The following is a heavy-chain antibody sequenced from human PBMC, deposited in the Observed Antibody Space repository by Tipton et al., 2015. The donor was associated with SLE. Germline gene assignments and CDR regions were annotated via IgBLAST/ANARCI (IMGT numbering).Heavy chain of an antibody. CDR1: GGSFSGYY. CDR3: AKSTGVYFAPFHL. V-gene: IGHV3-23*01. J-gene: IGHJ3*01. Sequence: LSLTCAVYGGSFSGYYWSWIRQAPGKGLEWVSTMSGLGGNTYYADSVKGRSSISRDNSRNTVYLHMDSLRVEDTAMYYCAKSTGVYFAPFHLWGLGTVVSVAS. CDR2: MSGLGGNT. D-gene: IGHD3-9*01.